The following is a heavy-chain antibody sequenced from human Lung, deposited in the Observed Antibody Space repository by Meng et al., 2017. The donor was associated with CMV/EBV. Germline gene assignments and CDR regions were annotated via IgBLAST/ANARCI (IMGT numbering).Heavy chain of an antibody. J-gene: IGHJ6*02. Sequence: SXTASGFTFDNYAMSWVRQAPGKGLEWVSVISGIGGNSYYAESVKGRFTVSRDNSKNTLYLHMNGLRADDTAVYYCAKAVVPVYYYYGMDVWGRGTTVXVSS. D-gene: IGHD2-15*01. V-gene: IGHV3-23*01. CDR2: ISGIGGNS. CDR1: GFTFDNYA. CDR3: AKAVVPVYYYYGMDV.